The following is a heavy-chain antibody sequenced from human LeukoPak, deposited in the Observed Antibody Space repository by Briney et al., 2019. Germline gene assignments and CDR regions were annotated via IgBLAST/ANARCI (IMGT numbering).Heavy chain of an antibody. CDR1: GFTFSSYW. CDR3: ARDHRLLNYDLMDV. V-gene: IGHV3-7*01. J-gene: IGHJ6*03. CDR2: IKQDGSEK. D-gene: IGHD5-12*01. Sequence: PGGSLRLSCAAYGFTFSSYWMSWVRQAPGKGLEWVANIKQDGSEKYYVDSVKGRFTISRDNAKNSLYLQMNSLRAEDTAVYYCARDHRLLNYDLMDVWGKGTTVTVSS.